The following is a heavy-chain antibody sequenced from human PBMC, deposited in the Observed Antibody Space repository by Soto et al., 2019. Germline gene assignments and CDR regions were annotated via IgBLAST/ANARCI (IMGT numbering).Heavy chain of an antibody. J-gene: IGHJ3*02. CDR1: GYTFTSYY. CDR2: INPSGGST. Sequence: GASVKVSCKASGYTFTSYYMHWVRQAPGQGLEWMGIINPSGGSTSYAQKFQGGVTMTRDTSTSTVYMELSSLRSEDTAVYYCARDRSWPDAFDIWGQGTMVTVSS. CDR3: ARDRSWPDAFDI. V-gene: IGHV1-46*03. D-gene: IGHD5-12*01.